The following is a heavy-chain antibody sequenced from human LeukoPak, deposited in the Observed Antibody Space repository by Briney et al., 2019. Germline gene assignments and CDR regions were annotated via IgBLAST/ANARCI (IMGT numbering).Heavy chain of an antibody. J-gene: IGHJ6*03. CDR3: ARSDSSGRYGGYYYYYYMDV. CDR1: GYTFTSYG. CDR2: ISAYNGNT. D-gene: IGHD6-19*01. V-gene: IGHV1-18*01. Sequence: ASVKVSCKASGYTFTSYGFTWVRQAPGQGLEWMGWISAYNGNTNCAQKLQGRVTMTTDTSTSTAYMELRSLRSDDTAVYYCARSDSSGRYGGYYYYYYMDVWGKGTTVTVSS.